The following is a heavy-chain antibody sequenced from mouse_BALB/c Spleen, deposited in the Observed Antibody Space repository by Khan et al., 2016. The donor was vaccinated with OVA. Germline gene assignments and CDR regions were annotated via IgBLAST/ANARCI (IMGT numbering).Heavy chain of an antibody. CDR2: IDPANGNT. J-gene: IGHJ2*01. CDR1: GFNIKDTY. Sequence: MQLKESGAELVKPGASVKLSCTASGFNIKDTYMHWVKQRPEQGLEWIGRIDPANGNTKYDQKFQGRATITADTSSNTAYLQLSSLTAEDTAVYYCGKINAWGQGTTLTVSS. V-gene: IGHV14-3*02. CDR3: GKINA.